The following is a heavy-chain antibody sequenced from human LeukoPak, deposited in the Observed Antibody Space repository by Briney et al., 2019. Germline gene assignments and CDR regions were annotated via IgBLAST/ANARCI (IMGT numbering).Heavy chain of an antibody. CDR3: ARQDYYDSSGYYFDY. D-gene: IGHD3-22*01. J-gene: IGHJ4*02. CDR1: GGSISSYY. V-gene: IGHV4-59*08. Sequence: SETLSLTCTVSGGSISSYYWSWIRQPPGKGLEWTGYIYYSGSTNYNPSLKSRVTISVDTSKNQFSLKLSSVTAADTAVYYCARQDYYDSSGYYFDYWGQGTLVTVSS. CDR2: IYYSGST.